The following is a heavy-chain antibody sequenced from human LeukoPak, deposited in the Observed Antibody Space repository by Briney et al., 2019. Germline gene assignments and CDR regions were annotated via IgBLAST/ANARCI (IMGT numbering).Heavy chain of an antibody. CDR1: GFTFSNAW. Sequence: PGGSLRLSCAASGFTFSNAWMSWVRQAPGKGLEWVGRIKSKTDGGTTDYAAPVKGRFTISRDGSKNTLYLQMNSLKTEDTAVYYCTTDFSGSGWSFIDYWGQGTLVTVSS. D-gene: IGHD6-19*01. CDR3: TTDFSGSGWSFIDY. CDR2: IKSKTDGGTT. V-gene: IGHV3-15*01. J-gene: IGHJ4*02.